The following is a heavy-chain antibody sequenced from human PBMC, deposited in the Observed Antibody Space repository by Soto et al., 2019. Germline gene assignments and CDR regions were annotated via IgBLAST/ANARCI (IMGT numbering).Heavy chain of an antibody. Sequence: PSETLSLTCTVSGGSISSGGYYWSWIRQHPGKGPEWIGYIYYSGSTYYNPSLKSRVTISVDTSKNQFSLKLSSVTAADTAVYYCARELSSSGPDYYYGMDVWGQGTTVTVSS. J-gene: IGHJ6*02. CDR3: ARELSSSGPDYYYGMDV. D-gene: IGHD6-6*01. CDR1: GGSISSGGYY. V-gene: IGHV4-31*03. CDR2: IYYSGST.